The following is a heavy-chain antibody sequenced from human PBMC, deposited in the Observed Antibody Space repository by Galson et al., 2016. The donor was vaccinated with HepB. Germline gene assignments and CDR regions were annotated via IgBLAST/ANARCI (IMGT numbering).Heavy chain of an antibody. CDR3: ARGNYNYYDSSGYYPGDFDY. J-gene: IGHJ4*02. CDR2: IYYSGST. CDR1: GGSISSYY. Sequence: SETLSLTCTVSGGSISSYYWSWVRQPPGKGLEWIGYIYYSGSTNCNPSLKSRVTISVDTSKNQFSLKLSSVTAADTAVYYCARGNYNYYDSSGYYPGDFDYWGQGTLVTVSS. V-gene: IGHV4-59*01. D-gene: IGHD3-22*01.